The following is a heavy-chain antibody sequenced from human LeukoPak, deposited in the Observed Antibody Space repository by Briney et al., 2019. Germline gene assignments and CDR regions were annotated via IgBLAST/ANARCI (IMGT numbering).Heavy chain of an antibody. CDR2: ISSSSTYI. Sequence: GGSLRLSCATSGFTFSSYWMSWVRQAPGKGLEWVSSISSSSTYIYYADSVKGRFTISRDNAKNSLYLQMNSLRAEDTAVYYCARDLAVAGKYWGQGTLVTVSS. D-gene: IGHD6-19*01. CDR3: ARDLAVAGKY. J-gene: IGHJ4*02. CDR1: GFTFSSYW. V-gene: IGHV3-21*01.